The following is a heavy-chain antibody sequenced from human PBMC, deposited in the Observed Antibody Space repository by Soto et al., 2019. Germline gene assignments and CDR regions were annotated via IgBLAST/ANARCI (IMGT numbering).Heavy chain of an antibody. CDR1: GFTFSSYS. Sequence: PGGSLRLSCAASGFTFSSYSMNWVRQAPGKGLEWVSSISRRSTFIYYADSLKGRFTVSRDDAKNSLYLQMNSLRAEDTAVYYCARDLDVTMITPRLDYWGQGTRVTVSS. V-gene: IGHV3-21*01. CDR2: ISRRSTFI. CDR3: ARDLDVTMITPRLDY. J-gene: IGHJ4*02. D-gene: IGHD3-22*01.